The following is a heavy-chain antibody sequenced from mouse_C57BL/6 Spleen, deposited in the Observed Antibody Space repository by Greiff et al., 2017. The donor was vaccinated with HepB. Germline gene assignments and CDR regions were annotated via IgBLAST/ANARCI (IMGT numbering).Heavy chain of an antibody. V-gene: IGHV1-18*01. J-gene: IGHJ4*01. Sequence: VQLQQSGPELVKPGASVKIPCKASGYTFTDYNMDWVKQSHGKSLEWIGDINPNNGGTIYNQKFKGKATLTVDKSSSTAYMELRSLTSEDTAVYYCARLDGYYAMDYWGQGTSVTVSS. CDR1: GYTFTDYN. D-gene: IGHD2-3*01. CDR2: INPNNGGT. CDR3: ARLDGYYAMDY.